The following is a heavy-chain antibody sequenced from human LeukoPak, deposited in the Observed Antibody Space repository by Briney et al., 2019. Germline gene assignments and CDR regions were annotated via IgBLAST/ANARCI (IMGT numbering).Heavy chain of an antibody. CDR3: ARTYDFGRGPPGDAFDN. Sequence: GGSLRLSCAASGFTSSSYGMHWVRQAPGKGLEWVAFIRSDGTNKYYGDFVEGRFTISRDKSKKMLYLQMSSLRGDDTAVYYCARTYDFGRGPPGDAFDNWGPGTLVTVSS. D-gene: IGHD3-3*01. V-gene: IGHV3-30*02. CDR2: IRSDGTNK. CDR1: GFTSSSYG. J-gene: IGHJ3*02.